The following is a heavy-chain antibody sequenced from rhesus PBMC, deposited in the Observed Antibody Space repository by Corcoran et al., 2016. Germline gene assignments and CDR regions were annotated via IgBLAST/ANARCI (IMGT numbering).Heavy chain of an antibody. V-gene: IGHV4-173*01. J-gene: IGHJ4*01. CDR2: ISGDDMST. D-gene: IGHD6-37*01. Sequence: LQLQESGTGLVKPSETLALTCAVSGGSIRSNYWTWILQPPGKDLEGIGRISGDDMSTDNNPPLWSRVTISQDTSKTQFSLKVDSVTAADTAVYYCVGLMVAGPVEYWGQGVLVTVSS. CDR1: GGSIRSNY. CDR3: VGLMVAGPVEY.